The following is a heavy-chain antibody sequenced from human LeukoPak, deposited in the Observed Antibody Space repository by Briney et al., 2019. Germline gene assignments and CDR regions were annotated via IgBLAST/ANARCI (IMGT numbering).Heavy chain of an antibody. V-gene: IGHV3-23*01. CDR3: AKDLLPGFYYFDY. CDR1: GFTFSGYA. Sequence: GGSLRLSCAASGFTFSGYAMSWVRQAPGKGLEWVSAISGSGGSTYYADSVKGRFTISRDNSKNTLYLQMNSLRAEDTAVYYCAKDLLPGFYYFDYWGQGTLVTVSS. D-gene: IGHD3-10*01. CDR2: ISGSGGST. J-gene: IGHJ4*02.